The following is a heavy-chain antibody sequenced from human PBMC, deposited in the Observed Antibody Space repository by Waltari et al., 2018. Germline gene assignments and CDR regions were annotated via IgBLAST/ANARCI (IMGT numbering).Heavy chain of an antibody. CDR1: GFTFSSYW. CDR3: ASSWGIRYLFDY. V-gene: IGHV3-7*01. Sequence: EVQLVESGGGLVQPGGSLRLSCAASGFTFSSYWMSWVRQAPGKGLEWVANIKQDGSEKYYVDSVKGRFTISRDNAKNSLYLQMNSLRVEDTAVYYCASSWGIRYLFDYWGQGTLVTVSS. J-gene: IGHJ4*02. D-gene: IGHD3-16*01. CDR2: IKQDGSEK.